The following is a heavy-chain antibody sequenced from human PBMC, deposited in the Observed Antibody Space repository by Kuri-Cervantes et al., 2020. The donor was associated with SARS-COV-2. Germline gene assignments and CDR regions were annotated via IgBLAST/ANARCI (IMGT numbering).Heavy chain of an antibody. CDR2: ISAYNGNT. V-gene: IGHV1-18*01. Sequence: ASVKVSCKASGGTFSSYAISWVRQAPGQGLEWMGWISAYNGNTNYAQKLQGRVTMTTDTSTSTAYMEPRSLRSDDTAVYYCARVGIVVVVAAIPDWFDPWGQGTLVTVSS. D-gene: IGHD2-15*01. CDR1: GGTFSSYA. CDR3: ARVGIVVVVAAIPDWFDP. J-gene: IGHJ5*02.